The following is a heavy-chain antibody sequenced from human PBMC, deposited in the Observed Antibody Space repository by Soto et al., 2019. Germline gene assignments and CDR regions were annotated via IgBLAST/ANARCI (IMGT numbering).Heavy chain of an antibody. CDR3: ATSYGTTVTPSPQDWYFDL. V-gene: IGHV1-69*02. J-gene: IGHJ2*01. CDR2: IIPILGIA. D-gene: IGHD4-17*01. Sequence: QVQLVQSGAEVKKPGSSVKVSCKASGGTFSSYTISWVRQAPGQGLEWMGRIIPILGIANYAQKFQGRVTITADKSTSTAYMELSSLRSEDTAVYYCATSYGTTVTPSPQDWYFDLWGRGTLVTVSS. CDR1: GGTFSSYT.